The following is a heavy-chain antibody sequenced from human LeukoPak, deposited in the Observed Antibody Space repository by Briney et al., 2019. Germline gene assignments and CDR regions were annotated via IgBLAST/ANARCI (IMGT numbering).Heavy chain of an antibody. D-gene: IGHD2-2*02. Sequence: GGSLRLSCAASGFTFSSYAMSWVRQAPGKGLEWVSAISGSGGSTYYADSVKGRFTISRDNSKNTLYLQMNSLRAEDTAVYYCAKGDCSSTSCYKPFDYWGQGTLVTVSS. CDR1: GFTFSSYA. CDR2: ISGSGGST. CDR3: AKGDCSSTSCYKPFDY. V-gene: IGHV3-23*01. J-gene: IGHJ4*02.